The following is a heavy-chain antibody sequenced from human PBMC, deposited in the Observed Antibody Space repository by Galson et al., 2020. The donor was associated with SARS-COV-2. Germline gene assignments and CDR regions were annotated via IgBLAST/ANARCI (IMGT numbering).Heavy chain of an antibody. CDR3: AKDLGAYSDDGVQRKGDY. CDR2: ISGSGVTT. V-gene: IGHV3-23*01. Sequence: GESLKISCAASGFTFRSYAMNWVRQAPGKGLEWVSFISGSGVTTYYADSVKGRFTISRDNSKNTLYLQMNSLRAEDTAVYYCAKDLGAYSDDGVQRKGDYWGQGTLVTVSS. D-gene: IGHD1-26*01. CDR1: GFTFRSYA. J-gene: IGHJ4*02.